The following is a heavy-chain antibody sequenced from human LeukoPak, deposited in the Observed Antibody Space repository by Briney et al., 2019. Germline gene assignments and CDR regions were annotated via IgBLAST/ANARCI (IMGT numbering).Heavy chain of an antibody. Sequence: GGSLRLSCAASGFTFSNYAMRWVRQAPGKGLEWVSGISGSGDSTYYADSVKGRFTISRDNSKNTLYLHMNSLRAEDTAVYYCARDYGGSSPFDYWSQGTLVTVSS. V-gene: IGHV3-23*01. J-gene: IGHJ4*02. D-gene: IGHD4-23*01. CDR2: ISGSGDST. CDR3: ARDYGGSSPFDY. CDR1: GFTFSNYA.